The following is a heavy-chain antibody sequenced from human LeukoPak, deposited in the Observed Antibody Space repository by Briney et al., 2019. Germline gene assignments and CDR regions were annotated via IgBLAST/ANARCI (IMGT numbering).Heavy chain of an antibody. V-gene: IGHV1-58*02. CDR1: GFTFTSSA. J-gene: IGHJ5*02. Sequence: SVKVSCKASGFTFTSSAMQWVRQARGQRLEWIGWIVVGSGNTNYAQKFQERVTITRDMSTSTAYTELSSLRSEDTAVYYCAAEVVYDLTPSKGFDPWGQGTLVTVSS. D-gene: IGHD3-3*01. CDR3: AAEVVYDLTPSKGFDP. CDR2: IVVGSGNT.